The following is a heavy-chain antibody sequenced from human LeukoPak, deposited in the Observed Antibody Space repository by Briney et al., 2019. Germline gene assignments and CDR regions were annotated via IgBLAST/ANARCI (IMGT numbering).Heavy chain of an antibody. CDR3: ARDRIYYDILTGYLPLDY. J-gene: IGHJ4*02. CDR2: IKQDGSEM. D-gene: IGHD3-9*01. CDR1: GFTFSDFW. V-gene: IGHV3-7*01. Sequence: AGGSLRLSCAASGFTFSDFWMTWVRQAPGKGLEWVANIKQDGSEMFYVDFVKGRFTISRDNSKTSLHLQMSSLRAEDTAVYFCARDRIYYDILTGYLPLDYWGRGTLVAVSS.